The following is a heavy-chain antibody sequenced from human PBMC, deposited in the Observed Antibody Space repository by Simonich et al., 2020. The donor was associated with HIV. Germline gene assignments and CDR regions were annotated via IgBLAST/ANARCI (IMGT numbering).Heavy chain of an antibody. V-gene: IGHV1-18*01. J-gene: IGHJ4*02. CDR3: ARGNPWFDY. D-gene: IGHD1-1*01. CDR2: IRPYGGNK. CDR1: GYTFTNYG. Sequence: QVRLVQSGTEVKKPGASVKVSCKASGYTFTNYGITWGRQAPGQGLEWMGWIRPYGGNKNYSQNLQGRVTMTTDTSTSTAYMELRSLRSDDTAVYYCARGNPWFDYWGQGTLVTVSS.